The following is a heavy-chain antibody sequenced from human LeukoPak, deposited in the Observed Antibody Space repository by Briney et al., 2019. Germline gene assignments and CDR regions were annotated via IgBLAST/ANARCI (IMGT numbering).Heavy chain of an antibody. J-gene: IGHJ3*02. V-gene: IGHV4-34*01. CDR2: INHSGST. Sequence: SETLSLTCAVYGGSFSGYYWSWIRQPPGKGLEWIGEINHSGSTNYNPSLKSRVTISVDTSKNQFSLKLSSVTAADTAVYYCARRPGIAAAGKSAFDIWGQGTMVTVSS. CDR1: GGSFSGYY. CDR3: ARRPGIAAAGKSAFDI. D-gene: IGHD6-13*01.